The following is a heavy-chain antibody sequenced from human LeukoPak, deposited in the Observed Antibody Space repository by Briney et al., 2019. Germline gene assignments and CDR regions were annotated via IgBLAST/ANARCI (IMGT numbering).Heavy chain of an antibody. CDR2: ISSSSSYI. CDR1: GFTFSSYS. Sequence: GGSLRLSCAASGFTFSSYSMNWVRQAPGKGLEWVSSISSSSSYIYYADSVKGRFTISRDNAKNSLYLQMNSLRAEDTAVYYCARGSQIVVVPAAITYYFDCWGQGTLVTVSS. J-gene: IGHJ4*02. CDR3: ARGSQIVVVPAAITYYFDC. V-gene: IGHV3-21*01. D-gene: IGHD2-2*01.